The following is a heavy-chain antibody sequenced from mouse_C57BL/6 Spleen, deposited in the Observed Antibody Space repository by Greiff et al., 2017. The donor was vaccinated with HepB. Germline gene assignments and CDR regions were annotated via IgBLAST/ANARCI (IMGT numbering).Heavy chain of an antibody. V-gene: IGHV1-52*01. Sequence: VKLQQPGAELVRPGSSVKLSCKASGYTFTSYWMHWVKQRPIQGLEWIGNIDPSDSETHYNQKFKDKATLTVDKSSSTAYMQLSSLTSEDSAVYYCARSRITTVVAPDYWGQGTTLTVSS. CDR3: ARSRITTVVAPDY. D-gene: IGHD1-1*01. CDR2: IDPSDSET. CDR1: GYTFTSYW. J-gene: IGHJ2*01.